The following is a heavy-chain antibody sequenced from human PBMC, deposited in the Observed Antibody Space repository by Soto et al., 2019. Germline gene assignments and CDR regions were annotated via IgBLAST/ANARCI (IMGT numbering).Heavy chain of an antibody. CDR1: GFTFSSYF. CDR3: ARAATLWFGGSDY. CDR2: ISTGSSYI. D-gene: IGHD3-10*01. Sequence: EVQLVESGGGLVKPGGSLRLSCAASGFTFSSYFMNWVRQAPGKGLEWVSSISTGSSYIYYADSVKGRLTISRDNAKNSLYLQMNSLRAADTAVYSGARAATLWFGGSDYWGQGTLVTVSS. V-gene: IGHV3-21*01. J-gene: IGHJ4*02.